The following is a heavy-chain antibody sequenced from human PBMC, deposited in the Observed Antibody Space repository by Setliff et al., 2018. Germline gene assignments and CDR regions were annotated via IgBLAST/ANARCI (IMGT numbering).Heavy chain of an antibody. CDR2: VYWDGDQ. CDR1: GFSLNPTGEG. V-gene: IGHV2-5*02. CDR3: ALRRGNEWHLVRWFDP. Sequence: SGPTLVNPTQTLTLTCTFSGFSLNPTGEGVGWIRQPPGKALEWLALVYWDGDQRYSPSLNSRLSITKDSSKSQVFLTMTNMDPVDTATYYCALRRGNEWHLVRWFDPWGPGIQVTVSS. D-gene: IGHD6-6*01. J-gene: IGHJ5*02.